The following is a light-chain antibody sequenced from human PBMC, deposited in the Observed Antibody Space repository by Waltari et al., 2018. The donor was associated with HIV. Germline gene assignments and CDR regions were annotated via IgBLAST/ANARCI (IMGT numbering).Light chain of an antibody. CDR2: GDS. V-gene: IGLV1-40*01. CDR3: QSYDSSLSTAVV. Sequence: QSVLTQPPSVSGAPGQRVTISCTGSSSNLGAGFGVPWYQQLPGTAPQLLIYGDSNRPSGVPDRFSGSKSGTSASLAITGLQSEDEADYYCQSYDSSLSTAVVFGGGTKLTVL. J-gene: IGLJ2*01. CDR1: SSNLGAGFG.